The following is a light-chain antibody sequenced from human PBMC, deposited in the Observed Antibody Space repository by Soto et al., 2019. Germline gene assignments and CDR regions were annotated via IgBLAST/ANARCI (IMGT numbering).Light chain of an antibody. CDR3: QQYNNWPPA. CDR2: GAS. Sequence: EIVMTQSPATLSVSPGERATLPCRASQSVSSNLAWYQQKPGQAPRLLIYGASTRATGIPARFSGSGSGTEFTLTIRSLQSEDFAVYYCQQYNNWPPAFGQGTKVEIK. J-gene: IGKJ1*01. V-gene: IGKV3-15*01. CDR1: QSVSSN.